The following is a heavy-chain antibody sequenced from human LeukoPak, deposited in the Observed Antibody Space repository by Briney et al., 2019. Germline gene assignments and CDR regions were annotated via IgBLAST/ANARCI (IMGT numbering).Heavy chain of an antibody. D-gene: IGHD5-24*01. J-gene: IGHJ4*02. CDR2: IWYGGSNK. CDR1: GFTFSSYG. Sequence: GGSLRLSCAASGFTFSSYGMHWVRQAPGKGLEWVAVIWYGGSNKYYADSVKGRFTISRDNSKNTLYLQMNSLRAEDTAVYYCASSRDGYNLWYWGQGTLVTVSS. V-gene: IGHV3-33*01. CDR3: ASSRDGYNLWY.